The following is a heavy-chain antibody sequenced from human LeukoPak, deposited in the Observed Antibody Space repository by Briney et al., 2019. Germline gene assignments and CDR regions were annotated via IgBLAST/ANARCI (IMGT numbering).Heavy chain of an antibody. CDR1: GGSIISSAYY. Sequence: SQTLSLTCTVSGGSIISSAYYWSWIRQPPGKGLEWIGYIYYSGSTYYDPSLKSRVTISLDTSKNQFSLKLSSVTAADTAVYYCVRTEVSSGSEDYWGQGTLVTASS. CDR3: VRTEVSSGSEDY. J-gene: IGHJ4*02. CDR2: IYYSGST. D-gene: IGHD6-19*01. V-gene: IGHV4-30-4*08.